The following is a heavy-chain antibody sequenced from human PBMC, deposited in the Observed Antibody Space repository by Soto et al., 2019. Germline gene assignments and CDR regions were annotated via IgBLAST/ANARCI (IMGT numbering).Heavy chain of an antibody. D-gene: IGHD3-3*01. CDR3: ARGPQWAISLADY. CDR1: GGSISGYH. J-gene: IGHJ4*02. Sequence: PSETLSLTCTVSGGSISGYHWSWIRQPPGKGLEWIGYIYFSGSTSYNPSLRSRVAILVDTSKNQFSLKLTSVSAADTAVYYCARGPQWAISLADYWGQGTLVTVSS. V-gene: IGHV4-59*01. CDR2: IYFSGST.